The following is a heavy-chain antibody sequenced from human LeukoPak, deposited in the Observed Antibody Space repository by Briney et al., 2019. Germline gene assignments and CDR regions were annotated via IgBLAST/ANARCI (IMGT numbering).Heavy chain of an antibody. D-gene: IGHD2-15*01. CDR3: AKNADRGAYCRGGSCYPYYYYYMDV. J-gene: IGHJ6*03. CDR1: GITFSSYG. Sequence: GGSLRLSCAASGITFSSYGMSWVRQVPGKGLEWVSSISHTGGSPYYADSVKGRFTVSRDNSKNTLYLQMNSLTVEDTAIYYCAKNADRGAYCRGGSCYPYYYYYMDVWGTGTTVTISS. V-gene: IGHV3-23*01. CDR2: ISHTGGSP.